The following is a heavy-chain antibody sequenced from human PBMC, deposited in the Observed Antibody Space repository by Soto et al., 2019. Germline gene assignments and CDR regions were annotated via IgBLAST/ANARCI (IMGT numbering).Heavy chain of an antibody. V-gene: IGHV1-3*01. Sequence: GASVKVSCKASGYTFTSYAMHWVRQAPGQRLEWMGWINAGNGNTKYSQKFQGRVTITRDTSASTAYMELSSLRSEDTAVYYCATLIAVAGTVDYWGQGTLVTVSS. CDR3: ATLIAVAGTVDY. CDR1: GYTFTSYA. CDR2: INAGNGNT. D-gene: IGHD6-19*01. J-gene: IGHJ4*02.